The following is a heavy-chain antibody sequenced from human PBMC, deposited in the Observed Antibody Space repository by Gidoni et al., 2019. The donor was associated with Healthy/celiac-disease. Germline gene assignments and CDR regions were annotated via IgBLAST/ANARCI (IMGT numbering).Heavy chain of an antibody. V-gene: IGHV3-11*01. CDR1: GSTFSDYY. CDR2: ISSSGSTI. CDR3: ARFDYDILTGYHYFDY. Sequence: QVQLVESGGGLVKPGGSLRLSCAAPGSTFSDYYMSWIRQAPGKGLEWVSYISSSGSTIYYADSVKGRFTISRDNAKNSLYLQMNSLRAEDTAVYYCARFDYDILTGYHYFDYWGQGTLVTVSS. J-gene: IGHJ4*02. D-gene: IGHD3-9*01.